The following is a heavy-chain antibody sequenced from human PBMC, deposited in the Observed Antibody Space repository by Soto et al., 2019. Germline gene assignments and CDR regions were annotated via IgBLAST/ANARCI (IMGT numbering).Heavy chain of an antibody. D-gene: IGHD6-19*01. Sequence: ASVKVSCKASGGTFSSYTISWVRQAPGQGLEWMGRIIPILGIANYAQKFQGRVTITADKSTSTAYMELSSLRSEVTAVYYCARVGGSGWYLDYWGQGTLVTVSS. J-gene: IGHJ4*02. CDR1: GGTFSSYT. CDR3: ARVGGSGWYLDY. V-gene: IGHV1-69*02. CDR2: IIPILGIA.